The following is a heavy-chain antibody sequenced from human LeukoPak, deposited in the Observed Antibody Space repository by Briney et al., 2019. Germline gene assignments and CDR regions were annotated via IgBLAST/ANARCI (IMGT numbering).Heavy chain of an antibody. V-gene: IGHV3-30*02. CDR1: GFTFSSYG. CDR3: AKDEGGDFWSGYYGFDY. D-gene: IGHD3-3*01. Sequence: GGSLRLSCAASGFTFSSYGMHWVRQAPGKGLEWVAFIRYDGSNKYYADSVKGRFTISRDNSKNTLYLQMNSLRAEDTAVYYCAKDEGGDFWSGYYGFDYWGQGTLVTVSS. CDR2: IRYDGSNK. J-gene: IGHJ4*02.